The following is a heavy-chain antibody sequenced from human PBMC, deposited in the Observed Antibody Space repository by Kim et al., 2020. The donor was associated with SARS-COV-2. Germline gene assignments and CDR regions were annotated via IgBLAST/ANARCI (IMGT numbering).Heavy chain of an antibody. D-gene: IGHD3-10*01. CDR2: IYYSGST. Sequence: SETLSLTCTVSGGSISSYYWSWIRQPPGKGLEWIGYIYYSGSTNYNPSLKSRVTISVDTSKNQFSLKLSSVTAADTAVYYCARDRSLWFGELSLYYYYGMDVWGQGTTVTVSS. CDR1: GGSISSYY. J-gene: IGHJ6*02. V-gene: IGHV4-59*01. CDR3: ARDRSLWFGELSLYYYYGMDV.